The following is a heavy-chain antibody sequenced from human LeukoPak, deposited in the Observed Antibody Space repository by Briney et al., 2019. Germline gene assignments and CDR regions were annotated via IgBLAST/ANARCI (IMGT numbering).Heavy chain of an antibody. CDR1: GFTFSNAW. V-gene: IGHV3-15*01. J-gene: IGHJ3*02. Sequence: PGGSLRLSCAASGFTFSNAWMSWVRQAPGKGLEWVGRIKSKTDGGTTDYAAPVKGRFTISRDDSKNTLYLQMNSLKTEDTAVYYCTTDQVVVRCPSCFNAFDIWGQGTMVTVSS. CDR2: IKSKTDGGTT. D-gene: IGHD2-2*01. CDR3: TTDQVVVRCPSCFNAFDI.